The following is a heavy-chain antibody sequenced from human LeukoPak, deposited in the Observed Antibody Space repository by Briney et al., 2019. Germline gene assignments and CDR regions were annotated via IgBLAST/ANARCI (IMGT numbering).Heavy chain of an antibody. CDR1: GDTFSNDA. Sequence: SVKVSCKASGDTFSNDAISWVRQAPGQGLGWMGGIIPMFDTPNYAQKFQGRVTITADESTTTAYMELSSLRSEDTGVYYCARGESRTGPWDVWGKGTTVTVSS. V-gene: IGHV1-69*01. CDR2: IIPMFDTP. CDR3: ARGESRTGPWDV. D-gene: IGHD7-27*01. J-gene: IGHJ6*04.